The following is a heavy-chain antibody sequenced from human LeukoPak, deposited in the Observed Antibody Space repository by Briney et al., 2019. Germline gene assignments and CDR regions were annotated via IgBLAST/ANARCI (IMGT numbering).Heavy chain of an antibody. D-gene: IGHD6-13*01. Sequence: PGGSLRLSCAASGFTFSSYAMSWVRQAPGKGLEWVSAISGSGGSTYYADSVKGRFTISRDNSKNTLYLQMNSLRVEDTAVYYCARVSIRSSSWYPIDYWGQGTLVTVSS. V-gene: IGHV3-23*01. CDR3: ARVSIRSSSWYPIDY. CDR1: GFTFSSYA. J-gene: IGHJ4*02. CDR2: ISGSGGST.